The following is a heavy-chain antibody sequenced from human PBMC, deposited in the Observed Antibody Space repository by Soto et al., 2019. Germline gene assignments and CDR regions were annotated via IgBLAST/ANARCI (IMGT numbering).Heavy chain of an antibody. V-gene: IGHV5-51*01. D-gene: IGHD1-26*01. J-gene: IGHJ4*02. Sequence: PGESLKISCKASGYSFTSNRIGWVRQMPGKGLEWMGVIYPGDSDTIYNPSFQGQVTISADKSISTAYLQWSSLKASDTAMYYCARGSGTGPFIFDYWGQGTLVTVSS. CDR3: ARGSGTGPFIFDY. CDR2: IYPGDSDT. CDR1: GYSFTSNR.